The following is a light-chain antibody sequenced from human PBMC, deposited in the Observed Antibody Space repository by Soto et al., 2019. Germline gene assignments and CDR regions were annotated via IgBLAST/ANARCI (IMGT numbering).Light chain of an antibody. J-gene: IGLJ1*01. CDR2: DVS. CDR1: SSDVDGYNY. CDR3: SSFTSSSTYV. V-gene: IGLV2-14*01. Sequence: QSVLTQPASVSGSPGQSLTISCTGTSSDVDGYNYVSWYQQHPGKAPKLMMYDVSNRPSGVSNRFSGSKSGNTASLTISGLQAEDEADYYCSSFTSSSTYVFGSGTKVTVL.